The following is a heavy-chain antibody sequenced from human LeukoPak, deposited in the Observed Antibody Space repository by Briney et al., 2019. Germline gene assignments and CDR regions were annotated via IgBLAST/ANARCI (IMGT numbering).Heavy chain of an antibody. CDR1: GFTFSNSA. J-gene: IGHJ6*04. CDR2: INSNGGST. CDR3: ARDLLV. V-gene: IGHV3-64*01. Sequence: GGSLRLCCAASGFTFSNSAMYWVRQAPGKGLEYVSAINSNGGSTFYANSVKDRFTISRDNSQNTLYLQMNSLRAEDTAVYYCARDLLVWGKGTTVTVSS. D-gene: IGHD2/OR15-2a*01.